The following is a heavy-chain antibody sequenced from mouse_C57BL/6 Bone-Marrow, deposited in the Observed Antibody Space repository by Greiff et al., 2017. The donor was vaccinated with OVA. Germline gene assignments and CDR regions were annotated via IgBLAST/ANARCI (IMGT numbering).Heavy chain of an antibody. CDR3: TRVDYYGSSPYY. V-gene: IGHV1-15*01. CDR2: IDPETGGT. D-gene: IGHD1-1*01. CDR1: GYTFTDYE. J-gene: IGHJ2*01. Sequence: VQLQQSGAELVRPGASVTLSCKASGYTFTDYEMHWVKQTPVHGLEWIGAIDPETGGTAYNQKFKGKAILTADKSSSTAYMELRSLTSEDSAVYYCTRVDYYGSSPYYWGQGTTLTVSS.